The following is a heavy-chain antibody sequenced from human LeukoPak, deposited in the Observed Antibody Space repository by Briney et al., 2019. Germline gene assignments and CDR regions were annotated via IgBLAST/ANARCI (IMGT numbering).Heavy chain of an antibody. CDR1: GASVSDGNYY. V-gene: IGHV4-61*01. Sequence: KPSETLSLTCSVSGASVSDGNYYWGWIRQPPGKGLEWIGYMFYSESTKYNPSLKSRVTISVDKSKNQFSLHMSSVTAADTAVYYCAMAYSISWYYFDYWGQGTLVTVSA. CDR3: AMAYSISWYYFDY. CDR2: MFYSEST. J-gene: IGHJ4*02. D-gene: IGHD6-13*01.